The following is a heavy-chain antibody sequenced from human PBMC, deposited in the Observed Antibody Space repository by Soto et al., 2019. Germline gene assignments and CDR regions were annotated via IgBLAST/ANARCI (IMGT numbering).Heavy chain of an antibody. CDR3: AKDRDSSGWYDWFDP. CDR1: GFTFSSYA. CDR2: ISGSSGST. J-gene: IGHJ5*02. Sequence: EVQLLESGGGLVQPGGSLRLSCAASGFTFSSYAMSWVRQAPGKGLEWVSAISGSSGSTYYADSVKGRFTISRDNSKNTLYLQMNSLRAEDTAVYYCAKDRDSSGWYDWFDPWGQGTLVTVSS. V-gene: IGHV3-23*01. D-gene: IGHD6-19*01.